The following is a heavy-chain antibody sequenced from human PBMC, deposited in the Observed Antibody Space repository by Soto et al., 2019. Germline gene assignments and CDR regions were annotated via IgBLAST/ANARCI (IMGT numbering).Heavy chain of an antibody. V-gene: IGHV3-66*04. Sequence: EVQLVESGGGLVQPGGALRLSCAASGFTVSSNYMSWVRQAPGNGLEWVSIIYSGGSTYYADSVKGRFTVSSDNSKNTLSLQMNSLRAEDTAVYYCARLRFWDDNGDELYAFDIWVQGTLVTVSS. CDR2: IYSGGST. J-gene: IGHJ3*02. CDR3: ARLRFWDDNGDELYAFDI. CDR1: GFTVSSNY. D-gene: IGHD4-17*01.